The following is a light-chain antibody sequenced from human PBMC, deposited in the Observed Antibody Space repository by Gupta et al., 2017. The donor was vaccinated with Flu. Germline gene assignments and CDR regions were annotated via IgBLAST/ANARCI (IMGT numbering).Light chain of an antibody. V-gene: IGLV2-14*01. J-gene: IGLJ2*01. CDR2: EVS. Sequence: ISCTGTSSDIGGYNYVSWYQQHPGKAPKLMIYEVSNRPSGVSNRFSGSKSDNTASLTISGLQTEDEADYYCSSYTTSSTVVFGGGTKLTVL. CDR1: SSDIGGYNY. CDR3: SSYTTSSTVV.